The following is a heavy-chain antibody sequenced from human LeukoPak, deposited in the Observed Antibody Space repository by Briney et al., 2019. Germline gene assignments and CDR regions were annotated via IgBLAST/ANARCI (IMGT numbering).Heavy chain of an antibody. CDR3: AKTRGHDMDV. V-gene: IGHV3-23*01. D-gene: IGHD3-16*01. CDR1: GFSFSTYG. CDR2: ISGSAAGGGT. J-gene: IGHJ6*04. Sequence: GGSLRLSCAASGFSFSTYGMSWVRQAPGKGLDWVSAISGSAAGGGTYYADSVKGRFTIARDNSQNTLYLQMSSLRAEDTAVYYCAKTRGHDMDVWGKGTTVIVSS.